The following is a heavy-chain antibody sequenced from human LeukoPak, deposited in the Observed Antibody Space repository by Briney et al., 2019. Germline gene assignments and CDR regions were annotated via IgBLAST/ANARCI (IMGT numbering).Heavy chain of an antibody. V-gene: IGHV4-39*01. CDR1: GGSISSSSYY. J-gene: IGHJ3*02. CDR2: IYYSGST. D-gene: IGHD3-16*01. Sequence: SETLSLTCTVSGGSISSSSYYWGWIRQPPGKGLEWIGSIYYSGSTYYNPSLKSRVTISVDTSKNQFSLKLSSVTAADTAVYYCAKALWGDNMNAFDMWGQGTMVTVSS. CDR3: AKALWGDNMNAFDM.